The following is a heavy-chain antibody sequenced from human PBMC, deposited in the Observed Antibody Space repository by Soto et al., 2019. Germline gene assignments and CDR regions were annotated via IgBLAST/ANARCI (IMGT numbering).Heavy chain of an antibody. J-gene: IGHJ2*01. V-gene: IGHV1-2*04. D-gene: IGHD2-21*02. CDR1: GYTFTGYY. CDR3: ARCGDSPLYWSFDL. Sequence: QVQLVQSGAEVKKPGASVKVSCKASGYTFTGYYMHWVRQAPGQGLEWMGWINPNSGGTNYAQKLQGWVTMTRDTSISTAYMEMGRLRSDDTAVYYCARCGDSPLYWSFDLWGRGTLVTVSS. CDR2: INPNSGGT.